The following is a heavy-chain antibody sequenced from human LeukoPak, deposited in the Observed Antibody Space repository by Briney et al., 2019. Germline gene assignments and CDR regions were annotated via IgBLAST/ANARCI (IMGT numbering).Heavy chain of an antibody. J-gene: IGHJ5*02. CDR3: ARGDRWFDP. Sequence: PETLSLTCTVSGGSISSYYWSWVRQPPGEGLEWIGYIYYSGSTNYSPSLKSRVTISVDTSKNQFSLKLSSVTAADPAVYYCARGDRWFDPWGQGTLVTVCS. D-gene: IGHD3-16*02. CDR1: GGSISSYY. CDR2: IYYSGST. V-gene: IGHV4-59*01.